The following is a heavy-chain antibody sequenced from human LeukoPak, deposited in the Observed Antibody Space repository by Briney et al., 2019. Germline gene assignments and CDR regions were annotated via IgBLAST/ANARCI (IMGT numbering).Heavy chain of an antibody. CDR2: INSDGSTT. V-gene: IGHV3-74*01. CDR3: ARASGSGSQVINYLDF. D-gene: IGHD3-10*01. J-gene: IGHJ4*02. Sequence: AGSLTLSCAASGFTFITYWMHWVRQAAGKGLVWVSSINSDGSTTTYADSVKGRFTISRDNAKNMVYLQMNSLRAEDTAVYYCARASGSGSQVINYLDFWGQGTLVTVSS. CDR1: GFTFITYW.